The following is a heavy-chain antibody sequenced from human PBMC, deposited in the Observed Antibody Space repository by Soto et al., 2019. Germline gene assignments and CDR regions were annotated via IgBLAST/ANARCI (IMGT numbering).Heavy chain of an antibody. CDR1: GFSLSTSGVG. CDR2: IYWDDGK. Sequence: SGPTLLNPTQTLTPTCTFSGFSLSTSGVGVGWIRQPPGKGLEWLAVIYWDDGKRYSPSLKSRLTITQDTSKNQVVLTMTNMDPVDTATYYCAHRPSVLYYFDYWGQGTLVTVPQ. D-gene: IGHD6-6*01. V-gene: IGHV2-5*02. J-gene: IGHJ4*02. CDR3: AHRPSVLYYFDY.